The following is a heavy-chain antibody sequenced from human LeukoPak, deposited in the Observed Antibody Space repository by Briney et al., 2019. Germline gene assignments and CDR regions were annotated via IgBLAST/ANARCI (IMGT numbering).Heavy chain of an antibody. D-gene: IGHD4-17*01. Sequence: PGGSLRLSCAASGFTFSSYAMSWVRQAPGKGLEWVSYITSGSTTIYYADSVKGRFTISRDNAKNSLYLQMNSLRDEDTAVYYCARSRGGYYGDYDYWGQGTLVTVSS. V-gene: IGHV3-48*02. CDR3: ARSRGGYYGDYDY. CDR2: ITSGSTTI. CDR1: GFTFSSYA. J-gene: IGHJ4*02.